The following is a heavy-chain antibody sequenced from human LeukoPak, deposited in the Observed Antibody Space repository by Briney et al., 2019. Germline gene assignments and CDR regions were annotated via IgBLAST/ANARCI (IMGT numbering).Heavy chain of an antibody. CDR3: AKPLRTMVRGGGFDY. D-gene: IGHD3-10*01. V-gene: IGHV3-30*18. J-gene: IGHJ4*02. CDR1: GFTFSSYG. Sequence: GGSLRLSCAASGFTFSSYGMHWVRQAPGKGLEGVAVISYDGSNKYYADSVKGRFTISRDNSKNTLYLQMNSLRAEDTAVYYCAKPLRTMVRGGGFDYWGQGTLVTVSS. CDR2: ISYDGSNK.